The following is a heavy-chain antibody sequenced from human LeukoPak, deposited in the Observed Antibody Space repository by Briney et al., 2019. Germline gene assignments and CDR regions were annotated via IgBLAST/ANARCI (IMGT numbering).Heavy chain of an antibody. CDR1: GGTFSSYA. J-gene: IGHJ6*03. CDR3: ASAVAGAYYYYMDV. Sequence: GASVKVSCKASGGTFSSYAISWVRQAPGQGLEWMGGIIPIFGTANHAQKFQGRVTITTDESTSTAYMELSSLRSEDTAVYYCASAVAGAYYYYMDVWGKGTTVTVSS. CDR2: IIPIFGTA. V-gene: IGHV1-69*05. D-gene: IGHD6-19*01.